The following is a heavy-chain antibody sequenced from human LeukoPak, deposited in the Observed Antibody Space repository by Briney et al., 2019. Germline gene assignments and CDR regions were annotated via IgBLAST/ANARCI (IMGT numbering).Heavy chain of an antibody. CDR2: IYYSGST. CDR3: AREGGFHSPAGI. D-gene: IGHD1-26*01. V-gene: IGHV4-59*01. CDR1: GGSISSYY. Sequence: SETLSLTCTVSGGSISSYYWSWIRQPPGKGLEWIGYIYYSGSTNYNPSLKSRVTISVDTSKNQFSLKLSSVTAADTAVYYCAREGGFHSPAGIWGQGTMVTVSS. J-gene: IGHJ3*02.